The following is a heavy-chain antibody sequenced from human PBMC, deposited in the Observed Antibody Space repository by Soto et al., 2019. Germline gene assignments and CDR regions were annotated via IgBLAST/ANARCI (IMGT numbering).Heavy chain of an antibody. CDR3: ARDRVDYSNVETEYYFDY. CDR1: GFTFSSYA. V-gene: IGHV3-23*01. CDR2: ISGSGGST. Sequence: GGSLRLSCAASGFTFSSYAMSWVRQAPGKGLEWVSAISGSGGSTYYADSVKGRFTISRDNSKNTLYLQMNSLRAEDTAVYYCARDRVDYSNVETEYYFDYWGQGALVTVSS. J-gene: IGHJ4*02. D-gene: IGHD4-4*01.